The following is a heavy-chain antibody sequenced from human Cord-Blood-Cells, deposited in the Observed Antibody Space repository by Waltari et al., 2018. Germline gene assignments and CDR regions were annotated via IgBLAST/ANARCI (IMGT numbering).Heavy chain of an antibody. CDR3: AKEPSSSWYNWFDP. V-gene: IGHV3-23*01. J-gene: IGHJ5*02. D-gene: IGHD6-13*01. Sequence: EVQLLEPGGGLVQPGWSLSLPCAASGFTFSSYDMSWVGPAPGKGLGWVSAISGSGGSKYYADSVKGRFTISRDNSKNTLYLQMNSLRAEDTAVYYCAKEPSSSWYNWFDPWGQGTLVTVSS. CDR1: GFTFSSYD. CDR2: ISGSGGSK.